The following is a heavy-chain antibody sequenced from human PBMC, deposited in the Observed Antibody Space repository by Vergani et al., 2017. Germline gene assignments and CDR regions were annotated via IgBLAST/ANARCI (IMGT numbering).Heavy chain of an antibody. D-gene: IGHD1-26*01. CDR2: ISGSGGST. CDR3: AKDGATGSYDY. Sequence: EVQLLESGGGLVQPGGSLRLSCAASGFTFSSYAMSWVRQAPGKGLEWVSAISGSGGSTYYADPVKGRLTISRDNAKNTLYLQMNSLRAEDTDVYYCAKDGATGSYDYWGQGTLVTVSS. J-gene: IGHJ4*02. V-gene: IGHV3-23*01. CDR1: GFTFSSYA.